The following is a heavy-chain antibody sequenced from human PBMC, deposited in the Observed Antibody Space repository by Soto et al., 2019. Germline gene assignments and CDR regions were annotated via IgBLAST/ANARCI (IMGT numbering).Heavy chain of an antibody. V-gene: IGHV4-39*01. J-gene: IGHJ5*02. CDR2: IYYSGST. Sequence: QLQLQESGPGLVKPSETLSLTCTVSGGSISSSSYYWGWIRQPPGKGLEWIGSIYYSGSTYYNPSLKSRVTISVDTSKNQFSLKLSSVTAADTAVYYCAGNPPITMIRPIWFDPWGQGTLVTVSS. CDR3: AGNPPITMIRPIWFDP. D-gene: IGHD3-22*01. CDR1: GGSISSSSYY.